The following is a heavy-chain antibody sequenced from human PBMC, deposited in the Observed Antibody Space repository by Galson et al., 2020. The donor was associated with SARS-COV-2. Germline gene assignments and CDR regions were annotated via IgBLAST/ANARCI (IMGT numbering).Heavy chain of an antibody. CDR2: MSSSRTQI. J-gene: IGHJ2*01. CDR3: ARAVGTAAFYYWYFDL. D-gene: IGHD6-13*01. CDR1: GLAFNKYT. Sequence: ETLSLTCAASGLAFNKYTMNWVRQAPGKGPEWLSSMSSSRTQIFYAAPVRGRFTISRDDASNSLYLQMNSLSAEDTAVYYCARAVGTAAFYYWYFDLWGRGTLVTVSS. V-gene: IGHV3-21*01.